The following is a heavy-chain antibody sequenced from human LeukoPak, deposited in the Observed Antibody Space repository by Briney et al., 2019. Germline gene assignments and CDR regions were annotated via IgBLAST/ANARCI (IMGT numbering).Heavy chain of an antibody. D-gene: IGHD3-22*01. CDR1: GFTFSNYE. J-gene: IGHJ4*02. CDR2: ISSSGSDI. Sequence: PGGSLRLSCAASGFTFSNYEMHWVRQAPGKGLEWVSYISSSGSDIYYADSVKGRFTISRDNSKNTLYLQMNSLRAEDTAVYYCAKAPLVYYDSSGYFDYWGQGTLVTVSS. V-gene: IGHV3-48*03. CDR3: AKAPLVYYDSSGYFDY.